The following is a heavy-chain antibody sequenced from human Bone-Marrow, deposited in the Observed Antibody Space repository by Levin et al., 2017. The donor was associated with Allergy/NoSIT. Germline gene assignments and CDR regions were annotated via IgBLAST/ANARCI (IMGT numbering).Heavy chain of an antibody. Sequence: WGSLRLSCAASGFTFRDYAMHWVRQAPGKGLEWVAVTSHDGSKKYYGDSVKGRFTISRDNSKNTLFLQMSSLRAEDTAVYYCARDKGTDGDDYYYYGMDVWGLGTTVTVSS. D-gene: IGHD4-17*01. V-gene: IGHV3-30-3*01. CDR2: TSHDGSKK. CDR1: GFTFRDYA. J-gene: IGHJ6*02. CDR3: ARDKGTDGDDYYYYGMDV.